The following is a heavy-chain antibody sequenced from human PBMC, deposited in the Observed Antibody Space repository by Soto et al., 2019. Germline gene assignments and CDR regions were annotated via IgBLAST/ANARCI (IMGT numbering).Heavy chain of an antibody. CDR1: GFSLTTSGVG. CDR2: IYWDDDK. Sequence: QITLNESGPTVVKPAETLTLTCTFSGFSLTTSGVGVGWIRQSPGKAPEWLALIYWDDDKRYSASLKSRLTITKDTSKNQVVLTMASVVPADTATYYCAHRILRTVFGLVTTTAIYFDFWSQGTPVFVSS. J-gene: IGHJ4*02. CDR3: AHRILRTVFGLVTTTAIYFDF. V-gene: IGHV2-5*02. D-gene: IGHD3-3*01.